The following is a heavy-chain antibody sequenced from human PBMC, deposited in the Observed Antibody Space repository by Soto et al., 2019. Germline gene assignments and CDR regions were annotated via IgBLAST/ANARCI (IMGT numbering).Heavy chain of an antibody. D-gene: IGHD4-17*01. V-gene: IGHV5-51*01. J-gene: IGHJ4*02. CDR3: ARSDHGGNIYYFDY. Sequence: PGESLKISCQASGYSFANYWIGWVRQMPGKGLEWMGIIYPGDSDTRYSPSFQGQVTISADKSITTAYLQWSSLKASDTAMYYCARSDHGGNIYYFDYWGQGTLVTVSS. CDR1: GYSFANYW. CDR2: IYPGDSDT.